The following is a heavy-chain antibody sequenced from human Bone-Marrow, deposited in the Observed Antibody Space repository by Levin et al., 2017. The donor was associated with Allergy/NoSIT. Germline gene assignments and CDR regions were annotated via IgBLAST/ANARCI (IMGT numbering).Heavy chain of an antibody. CDR2: ISAYNGNT. CDR3: ARGIGGPYYDFWSAELEGDAFDI. Sequence: GESLKISCQASGYTFTSYGISWVRQAPGQGLEWMGWISAYNGNTNYAQKLQGRVTMTTDTSTSTAYMELRSLRSDDTAVYYCARGIGGPYYDFWSAELEGDAFDIWGQGTMVTVSS. V-gene: IGHV1-18*01. J-gene: IGHJ3*02. CDR1: GYTFTSYG. D-gene: IGHD3-3*01.